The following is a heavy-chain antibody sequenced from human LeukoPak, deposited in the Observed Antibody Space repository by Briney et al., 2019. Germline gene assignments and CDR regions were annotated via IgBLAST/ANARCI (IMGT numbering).Heavy chain of an antibody. J-gene: IGHJ4*02. Sequence: SETLSLTCTVSGGSISSSSYYWGWIRQPPGKGLEWIGSIYYSGSTYYNPSLKSRVTISVDTSKNQFSLKLSSVTAADTAVYYCARAGSWAEFDYWGQGILVTVSS. CDR1: GGSISSSSYY. CDR2: IYYSGST. V-gene: IGHV4-39*01. D-gene: IGHD6-13*01. CDR3: ARAGSWAEFDY.